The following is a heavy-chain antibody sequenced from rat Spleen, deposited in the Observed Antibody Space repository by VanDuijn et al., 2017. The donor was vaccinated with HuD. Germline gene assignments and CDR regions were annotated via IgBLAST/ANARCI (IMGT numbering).Heavy chain of an antibody. J-gene: IGHJ4*01. CDR2: INSAGNT. Sequence: EVQLRESGPGLVKPSHSLSLTCSVTGHSITSSYRWNWIRKFPGNKLEWMGYINSAGNTLYNPSLKSRISITLDTSKNQFFLQLNSVTTEDTATYYCARGAGYVLDAWGQGASVTVSS. D-gene: IGHD1-4*01. CDR1: GHSITSSYR. CDR3: ARGAGYVLDA. V-gene: IGHV3-3*01.